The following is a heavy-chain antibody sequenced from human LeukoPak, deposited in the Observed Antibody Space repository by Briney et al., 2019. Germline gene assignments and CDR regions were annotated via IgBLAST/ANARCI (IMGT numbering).Heavy chain of an antibody. V-gene: IGHV3-33*01. CDR1: GITLRSYG. Sequence: GGSLRLSCAAFGITLRSYGMHWVRQAPGKGLEWVALIWYDGSKTYYTDSVKGRFTISRDNSKNTLFLQVNSLRAEDTAVYYCATMTMVTAFDIWGKGTVVTVSS. CDR3: ATMTMVTAFDI. CDR2: IWYDGSKT. J-gene: IGHJ3*02. D-gene: IGHD5-18*01.